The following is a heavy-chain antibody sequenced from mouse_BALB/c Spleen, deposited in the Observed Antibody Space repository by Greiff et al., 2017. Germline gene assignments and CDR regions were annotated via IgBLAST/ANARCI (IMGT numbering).Heavy chain of an antibody. J-gene: IGHJ4*01. CDR3: ARWDYDGTGMDY. D-gene: IGHD2-4*01. CDR1: GYAFSSYW. Sequence: VQLQQSGAELVRPGSSVKISCKASGYAFSSYWMNWVKQRPVQGLEWIGQIYPGDGDTNYNGKFKGKATLTADKSSSTAYMQLSSLTSEDSAVYFCARWDYDGTGMDYWGQGTSVTVSS. CDR2: IYPGDGDT. V-gene: IGHV1-80*01.